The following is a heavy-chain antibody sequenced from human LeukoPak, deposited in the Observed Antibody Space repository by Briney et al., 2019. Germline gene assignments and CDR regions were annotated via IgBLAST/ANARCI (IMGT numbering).Heavy chain of an antibody. CDR1: GGSISSYY. CDR3: ARGKYQLLRDYYFDY. CDR2: IYYSGST. J-gene: IGHJ4*02. D-gene: IGHD2-2*01. Sequence: SETLSLTCTVSGGSISSYYWSWIRQPPGKGLEWIGYIYYSGSTNYNPSLESRVTISVDTSKNQFSLKLSSVAAAGTAVYYCARGKYQLLRDYYFDYWGQGTLVTVSS. V-gene: IGHV4-59*01.